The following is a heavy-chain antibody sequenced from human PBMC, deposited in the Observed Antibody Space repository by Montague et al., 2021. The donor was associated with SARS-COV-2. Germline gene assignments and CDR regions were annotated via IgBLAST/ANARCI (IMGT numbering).Heavy chain of an antibody. CDR3: ARDQYFDWLLSYGMDV. CDR2: IYSGGST. D-gene: IGHD3-9*01. V-gene: IGHV3-66*01. Sequence: SLRLSCAASGFTVSSNYMSWVRQAPGKGLEWVSVIYSGGSTYYADSVKGRFTISRDNSKNTLYLHMNSLRAEDTAVYYCARDQYFDWLLSYGMDVWGQGTTVTVSS. J-gene: IGHJ6*02. CDR1: GFTVSSNY.